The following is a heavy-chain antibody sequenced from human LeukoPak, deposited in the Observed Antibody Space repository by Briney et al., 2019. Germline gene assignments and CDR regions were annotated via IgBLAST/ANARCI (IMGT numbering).Heavy chain of an antibody. D-gene: IGHD6-13*01. Sequence: GGSLRLSCAASGFTFSSYGMHRVRQAPGKGLEWVAVISYDGSNKYYADSVKGRFTISRDNSKNTLYLQMNSLRAEDTAVYYCAKDRGYSSSSGKNWFDPWGQGTLVTVSS. J-gene: IGHJ5*02. CDR2: ISYDGSNK. V-gene: IGHV3-30*18. CDR3: AKDRGYSSSSGKNWFDP. CDR1: GFTFSSYG.